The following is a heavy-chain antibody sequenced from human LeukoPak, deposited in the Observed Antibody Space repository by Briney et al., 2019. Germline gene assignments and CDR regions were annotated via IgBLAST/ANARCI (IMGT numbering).Heavy chain of an antibody. CDR2: IYHTGST. V-gene: IGHV4-38-2*02. D-gene: IGHD3-22*01. J-gene: IGHJ4*02. CDR1: GFSISSGYF. Sequence: SETLSLTCTVSGFSISSGYFWGWIRQPPGKGLEWIGNIYHTGSTYYNPSLKSRVTISVDTSKNHFSLKLSSVTAADTAVYYCAGPSYHYDSSGLTDYWGQGTLVTVSS. CDR3: AGPSYHYDSSGLTDY.